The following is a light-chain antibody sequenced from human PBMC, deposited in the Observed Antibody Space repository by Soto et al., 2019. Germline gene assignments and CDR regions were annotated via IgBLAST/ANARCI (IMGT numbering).Light chain of an antibody. Sequence: DIQMTQSPSTLCASIGGRVTITCRASQSISSWLAWYQQKPGKAPKLLIYRASSLQSGVPSRFSGRGSGTEFILTISNLQPDDFATYYCQQYSSSSTFGQGTKVEIK. CDR1: QSISSW. V-gene: IGKV1-5*03. CDR2: RAS. J-gene: IGKJ1*01. CDR3: QQYSSSST.